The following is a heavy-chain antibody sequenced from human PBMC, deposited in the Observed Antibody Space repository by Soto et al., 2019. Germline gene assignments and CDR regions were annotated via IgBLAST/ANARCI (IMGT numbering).Heavy chain of an antibody. CDR1: GGTFSSYA. D-gene: IGHD2-2*01. Sequence: SVNVSCKASGGTFSSYAISWVRQAPGQGLEWMGGIIPIFGTANYAQKFQGRVTITADKSTSTAYMEMSSLRSEDTAVYYCARERSVVVVSARIKYGMDVWGQGTTVTVSS. V-gene: IGHV1-69*06. CDR2: IIPIFGTA. CDR3: ARERSVVVVSARIKYGMDV. J-gene: IGHJ6*02.